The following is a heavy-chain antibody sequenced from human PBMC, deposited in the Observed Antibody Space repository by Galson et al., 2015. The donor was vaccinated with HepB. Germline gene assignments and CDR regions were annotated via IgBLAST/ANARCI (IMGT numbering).Heavy chain of an antibody. V-gene: IGHV3-30*03. CDR3: ARGRNYYDSTGSYDH. CDR2: VSYDGINE. J-gene: IGHJ4*02. CDR1: GFSFSSYG. D-gene: IGHD3-22*01. Sequence: SLRLSCAASGFSFSSYGMHWVRQAPGTGLEWVAAVSYDGINEYYSDSLKGRFTISRDNSKNTLYLQMNSPRVEDTAVYYCARGRNYYDSTGSYDHWGQGTLVTVSS.